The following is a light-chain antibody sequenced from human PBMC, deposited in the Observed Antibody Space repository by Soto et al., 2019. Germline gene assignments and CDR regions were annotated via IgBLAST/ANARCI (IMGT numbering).Light chain of an antibody. V-gene: IGKV3-15*01. J-gene: IGKJ5*01. CDR3: QQYNNWPPIT. CDR1: QSVSSN. CDR2: GAS. Sequence: EIVMTQSPATLSVSPGERATLSCRASQSVSSNLAWYQQKPGQAPRLLIYGASTRAAGIPARFSGSGSGTEFTLTISSLQSEDFAIYFCQQYNNWPPITFGQGTRLDIK.